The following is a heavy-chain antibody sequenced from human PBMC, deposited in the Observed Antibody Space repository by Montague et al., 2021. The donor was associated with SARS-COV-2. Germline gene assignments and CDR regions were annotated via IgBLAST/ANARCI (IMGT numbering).Heavy chain of an antibody. Sequence: SLRLSCAASGFGFRSYAMSWVRQAPGKRLEWVSGISDSGSSTYYADSVKGRFTISRDNSKNTLYLQMNSLRVEDTAVYYCANPRGEYSGSDFVFWYWGQGTLVTVSS. J-gene: IGHJ4*02. D-gene: IGHD5-12*01. V-gene: IGHV3-23*01. CDR3: ANPRGEYSGSDFVFWY. CDR1: GFGFRSYA. CDR2: ISDSGSST.